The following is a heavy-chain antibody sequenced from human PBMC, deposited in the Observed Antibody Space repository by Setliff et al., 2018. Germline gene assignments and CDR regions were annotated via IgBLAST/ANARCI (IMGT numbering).Heavy chain of an antibody. D-gene: IGHD2-2*01. V-gene: IGHV1-18*01. CDR1: GYTFNTFG. CDR3: ARFGGSCSSSSCYASDL. J-gene: IGHJ3*01. CDR2: IITNTGKT. Sequence: ASVKVSCKTSGYTFNTFGISWVRRAPGQGLEWMGMIITNTGKTSYPKKFQGRVTMTTDTYTGTGYMELRNLTSDDTAVYFCARFGGSCSSSSCYASDLWGQGTMVTVSS.